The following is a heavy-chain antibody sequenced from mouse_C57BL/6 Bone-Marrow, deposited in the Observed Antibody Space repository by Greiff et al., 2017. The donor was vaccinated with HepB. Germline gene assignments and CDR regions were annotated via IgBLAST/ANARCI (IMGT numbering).Heavy chain of an antibody. Sequence: QVHVKQSGAELARPGASVKLSCKASGYTFTSYGISWVKQRTGQGLEWIGEIYPRSGNTYYNEKFKGKATLTADKSSSTAYMELRSLTSEDSAVYFCARCPITTVPDYWGQGTTLTVSS. CDR2: IYPRSGNT. CDR3: ARCPITTVPDY. J-gene: IGHJ2*01. D-gene: IGHD1-1*01. CDR1: GYTFTSYG. V-gene: IGHV1-81*01.